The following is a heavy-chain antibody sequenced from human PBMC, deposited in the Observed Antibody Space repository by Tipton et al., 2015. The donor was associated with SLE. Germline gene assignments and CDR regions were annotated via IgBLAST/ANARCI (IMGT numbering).Heavy chain of an antibody. CDR3: ARGIYSNNGWDYYYYYMDI. V-gene: IGHV4-39*07. D-gene: IGHD4-11*01. CDR2: IHYSGST. Sequence: TLSLTCTVSGGSIRSSTYYWGWIRQPPGKGLEWIATIHYSGSTFYKPSLKSRVTISVDTSKNQFSLKLGSVTAADTAMYYCARGIYSNNGWDYYYYYMDIWGKGTTVTVSS. CDR1: GGSIRSSTYY. J-gene: IGHJ6*03.